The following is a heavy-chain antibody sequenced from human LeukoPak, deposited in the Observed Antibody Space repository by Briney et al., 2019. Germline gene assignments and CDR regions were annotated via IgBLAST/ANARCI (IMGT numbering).Heavy chain of an antibody. Sequence: GASVKVSCKASGYTFTSYDINWVRQATGQGLEWMGWMNPNSGNTGYAQKFQGRVTMTRNTSISTAYMELRSLRSEDTAVYYCARGYSSCWYEYYYYYYYYMDVWGKGTTVTVSS. J-gene: IGHJ6*03. CDR3: ARGYSSCWYEYYYYYYYYMDV. V-gene: IGHV1-8*02. CDR2: MNPNSGNT. CDR1: GYTFTSYD. D-gene: IGHD6-19*01.